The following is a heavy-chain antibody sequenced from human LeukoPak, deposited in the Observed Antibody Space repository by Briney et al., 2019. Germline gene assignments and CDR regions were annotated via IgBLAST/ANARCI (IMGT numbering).Heavy chain of an antibody. CDR1: GGSISSHY. D-gene: IGHD2-2*02. CDR3: ARLYCSSTSCYKGLDY. V-gene: IGHV4-59*11. J-gene: IGHJ4*02. CDR2: IYYSGST. Sequence: SETLSLTCTVSGGSISSHYWSWIRQPPGKGLEWIGYIYYSGSTNYNPSLKSRVTISVDTSRNQFSLKLSSVTAADTAVYYCARLYCSSTSCYKGLDYWGQGTLVTVSS.